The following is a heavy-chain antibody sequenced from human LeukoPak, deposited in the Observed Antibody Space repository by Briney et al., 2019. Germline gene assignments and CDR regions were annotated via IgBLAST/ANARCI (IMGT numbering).Heavy chain of an antibody. Sequence: ASVKVSCKASGYTFTGYYMHWVRQAPGQGLEWMGWINPNSGGTNYAQKFQGRVTMTRDTSISTAYMELSRLRSDDTAVYSCARGGSSGYYNWFDPWGQGTLVTVSS. D-gene: IGHD3-22*01. J-gene: IGHJ5*02. CDR3: ARGGSSGYYNWFDP. V-gene: IGHV1-2*02. CDR1: GYTFTGYY. CDR2: INPNSGGT.